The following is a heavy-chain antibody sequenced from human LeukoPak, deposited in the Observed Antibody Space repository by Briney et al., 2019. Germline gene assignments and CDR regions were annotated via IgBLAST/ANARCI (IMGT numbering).Heavy chain of an antibody. CDR2: INPNSGGT. V-gene: IGHV1-2*02. CDR1: VYTFTGYY. Sequence: ASVKVSCKASVYTFTGYYLHWVRQAPGQGLEWVGWINPNSGGTTYQGRVTMTRDTSISTVYMELSRLTSDDTAVYYCSREDYWGQGTLVTVSS. CDR3: SREDY. J-gene: IGHJ4*02.